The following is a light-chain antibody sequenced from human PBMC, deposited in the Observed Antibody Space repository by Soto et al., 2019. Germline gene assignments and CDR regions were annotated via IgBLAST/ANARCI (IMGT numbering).Light chain of an antibody. CDR3: GSWDSSLSAYV. CDR2: DDD. Sequence: QSVMTQPPSVSAAPGQKVTISCSGSSSNIGGNSVSWYQQLPGTAPKLLIYDDDTRPSGIPDRFSGSKSGTSATLGITGFQTGDEADDYCGSWDSSLSAYVFGTGTKLTVL. CDR1: SSNIGGNS. V-gene: IGLV1-51*01. J-gene: IGLJ1*01.